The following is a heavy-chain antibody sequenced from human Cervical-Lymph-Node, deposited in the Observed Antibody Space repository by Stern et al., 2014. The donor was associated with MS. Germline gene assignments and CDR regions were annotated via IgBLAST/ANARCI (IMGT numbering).Heavy chain of an antibody. J-gene: IGHJ6*02. D-gene: IGHD1-26*01. CDR1: GGTFSSYA. V-gene: IGHV1-69*01. CDR2: MNPIFGTA. CDR3: ARGELKEGLVRGMDV. Sequence: VQLVEPGAEVKKPGSSVKVSCKASGGTFSSYAISWVRQAPGQGLEWMGGMNPIFGTANYAQKFQGRVTFTADESTSHAYSGLSSLRSEDTAVYYCARGELKEGLVRGMDVWGQGTTVTVSS.